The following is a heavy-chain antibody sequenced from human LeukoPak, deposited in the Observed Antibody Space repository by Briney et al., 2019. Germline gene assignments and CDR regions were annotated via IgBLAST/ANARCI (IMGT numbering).Heavy chain of an antibody. CDR2: ISGSDGST. Sequence: GGSLRLSCAASGFTFSSYAMNWVRQAPGKGLEWVSAISGSDGSTYYADSVKGRFTISRDNSKNTLYLQMNSLRAEDTAVYYCARASITIFGVVDYWGQGTLVTVSS. J-gene: IGHJ4*02. CDR3: ARASITIFGVVDY. D-gene: IGHD3-3*01. CDR1: GFTFSSYA. V-gene: IGHV3-23*01.